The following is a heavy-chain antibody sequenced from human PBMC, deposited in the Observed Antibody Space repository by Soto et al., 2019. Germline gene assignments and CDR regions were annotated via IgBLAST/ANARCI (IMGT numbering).Heavy chain of an antibody. J-gene: IGHJ5*01. CDR1: GFTFSSYA. CDR2: IGARSGST. V-gene: IGHV3-23*01. CDR3: ADDLPGELLPFCFDS. Sequence: EVRLLESGGDLVQPGGSLRLSCAASGFTFSSYAMTWVRQAPGKGLEWVSVIGARSGSTYYADSVKGRFTISRDTSKTTRCLQMNSRRLEVKAIYYCADDLPGELLPFCFDSWGLGTLVTVCS. D-gene: IGHD1-26*01.